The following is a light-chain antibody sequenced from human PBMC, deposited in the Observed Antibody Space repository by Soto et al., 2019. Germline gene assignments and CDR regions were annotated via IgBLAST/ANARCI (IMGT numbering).Light chain of an antibody. V-gene: IGKV3-20*01. Sequence: EIVLTQSPGTLSLSPGERATLSCRASQSVSSSYLAWYQQKPGQAPRLLIYGASRRATGIPERFSGRGSGTDCTLTINRLEPEDFAVYFCQQYGSSPLTFGGGTKVDIK. J-gene: IGKJ4*01. CDR1: QSVSSSY. CDR3: QQYGSSPLT. CDR2: GAS.